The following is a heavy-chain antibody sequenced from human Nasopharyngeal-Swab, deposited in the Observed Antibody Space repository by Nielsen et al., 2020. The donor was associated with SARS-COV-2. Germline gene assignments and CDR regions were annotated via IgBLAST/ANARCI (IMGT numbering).Heavy chain of an antibody. D-gene: IGHD6-19*01. CDR1: GYTLTELS. V-gene: IGHV1-24*01. J-gene: IGHJ4*02. Sequence: ASVKVSCKVSGYTLTELSMHWVRQAPGKGLDWMGGFDPEDGETIYAQKFQGRVTMTEDTSTDTAYMELSSLRSEDTAVYYCATASPWIAVAGTLYFDYWGQGTLVTVSS. CDR3: ATASPWIAVAGTLYFDY. CDR2: FDPEDGET.